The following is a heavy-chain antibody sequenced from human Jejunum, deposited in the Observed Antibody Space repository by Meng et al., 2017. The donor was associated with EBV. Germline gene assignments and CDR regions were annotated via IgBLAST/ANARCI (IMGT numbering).Heavy chain of an antibody. J-gene: IGHJ4*02. D-gene: IGHD1-26*01. CDR1: GGAVSSGGYY. Sequence: QVQLQESGPGMVKPSETLYVTCNVSGGAVSSGGYYWSWIRQPPGKGLEWIGYIYNSESTNYKSSLKRRVTISADTSTNQFSLRLSSVTAADTAVYYCARDQNGSYFAYWGQGTLVTVSS. CDR2: IYNSEST. CDR3: ARDQNGSYFAY. V-gene: IGHV4-61*08.